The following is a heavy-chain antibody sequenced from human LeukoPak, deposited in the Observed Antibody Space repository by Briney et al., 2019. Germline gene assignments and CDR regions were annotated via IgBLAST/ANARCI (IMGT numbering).Heavy chain of an antibody. CDR3: ARDGADILTGSQDYYYGMDV. J-gene: IGHJ6*02. Sequence: SETLSLTCAVYGGSFSGYYWSWIRQPPGKGLDWIGEINHSGSTNYNPSLKSRVTISVDTSKNQFSLKLSSVTAADTAVYYCARDGADILTGSQDYYYGMDVWGQGTTVTVSS. CDR2: INHSGST. CDR1: GGSFSGYY. D-gene: IGHD3-9*01. V-gene: IGHV4-34*01.